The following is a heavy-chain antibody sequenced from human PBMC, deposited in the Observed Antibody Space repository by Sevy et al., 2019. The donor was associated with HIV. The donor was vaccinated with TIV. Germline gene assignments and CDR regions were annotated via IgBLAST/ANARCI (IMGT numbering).Heavy chain of an antibody. Sequence: GGSLRLSCAASGFTFSDYGMHWVRQAPGKGLEWVAVIWYDGSNKYYAESVKGRFTISRDNSKNTLYVQMNSLRAEDTAVYYCARGATFYSDSSGRVLSVLGAFDIWGRGTMVTVSS. CDR2: IWYDGSNK. D-gene: IGHD3-22*01. CDR1: GFTFSDYG. V-gene: IGHV3-33*01. CDR3: ARGATFYSDSSGRVLSVLGAFDI. J-gene: IGHJ3*02.